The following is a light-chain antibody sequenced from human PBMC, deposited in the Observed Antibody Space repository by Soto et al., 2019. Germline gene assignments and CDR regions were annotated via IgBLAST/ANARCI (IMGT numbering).Light chain of an antibody. CDR3: QQYGNSPRT. CDR2: GAS. Sequence: EIVLTQSPGTLTLSPGGRATLSCRASQSVRSSYLAWYQQKPGQAPRLLIYGASSRATGIPDRFSGSGSGTDFTLTICRLEPEDFAVYYCQQYGNSPRTFGQGTRLEIK. J-gene: IGKJ5*01. V-gene: IGKV3-20*01. CDR1: QSVRSSY.